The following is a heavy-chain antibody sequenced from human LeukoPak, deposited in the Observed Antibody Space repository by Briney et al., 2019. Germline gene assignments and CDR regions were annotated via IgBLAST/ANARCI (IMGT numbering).Heavy chain of an antibody. CDR1: GGTFSSYA. V-gene: IGHV1-69*05. CDR2: IIPTFGTA. Sequence: SVKVSCKASGGTFSSYAISWVRQAPGQGLEWMGGIIPTFGTANYAQKFQGRVTITTDESTSTAYMELSSLRSEDTAVYYCARAAYYQNWFDPWGQGTLVTVSS. CDR3: ARAAYYQNWFDP. D-gene: IGHD3-10*01. J-gene: IGHJ5*02.